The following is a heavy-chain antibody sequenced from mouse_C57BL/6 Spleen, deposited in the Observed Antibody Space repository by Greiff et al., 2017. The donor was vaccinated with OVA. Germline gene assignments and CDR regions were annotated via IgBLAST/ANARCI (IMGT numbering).Heavy chain of an antibody. J-gene: IGHJ4*01. CDR3: ARERDYDNAMDY. CDR1: GYAFSSSW. V-gene: IGHV1-82*01. Sequence: QVQLQQSGPELVKPGASVKISCKASGYAFSSSWMNWVQQRPGKGLEWIGRIYPGDGDTNYNGKLKGRATLTADKASSTAYMQLSRLTSEDTAVYYCARERDYDNAMDYWGQGTSVTVSS. D-gene: IGHD2-4*01. CDR2: IYPGDGDT.